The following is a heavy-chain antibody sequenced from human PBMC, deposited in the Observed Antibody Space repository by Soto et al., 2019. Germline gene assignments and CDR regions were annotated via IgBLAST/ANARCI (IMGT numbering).Heavy chain of an antibody. CDR3: ARGSSSGWYGPLGDSEHN. D-gene: IGHD6-19*01. V-gene: IGHV3-33*01. CDR1: GFTFSSYG. Sequence: QVQLVESGGGVVQPGRSLRLSCAASGFTFSSYGMHWVRQAPGKGLEWVAVIWYDGSNKYYADSVKGRFTISRDNSKNTLYLQMSSLRAKDTAVYYCARGSSSGWYGPLGDSEHNWGQGTLVTVSS. J-gene: IGHJ4*02. CDR2: IWYDGSNK.